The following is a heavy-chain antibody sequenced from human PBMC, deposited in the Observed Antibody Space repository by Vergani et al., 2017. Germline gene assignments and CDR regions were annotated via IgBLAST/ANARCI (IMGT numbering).Heavy chain of an antibody. CDR2: IIPILGIA. CDR3: ARGYSSSWYELGWFDP. Sequence: QVQLVQSGAEVKKPGASVKVSCKASGYTFTSYGISWVRQAPGQGLEWMGWIIPILGIANYAQKFQGRVTITADKSTSTAYMELSSLRSEDTAVYYCARGYSSSWYELGWFDPWGQGTLVTVSS. V-gene: IGHV1-69*10. D-gene: IGHD6-13*01. J-gene: IGHJ5*02. CDR1: GYTFTSYG.